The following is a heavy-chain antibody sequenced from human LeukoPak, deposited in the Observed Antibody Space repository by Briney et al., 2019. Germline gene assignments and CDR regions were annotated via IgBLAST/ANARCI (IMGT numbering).Heavy chain of an antibody. CDR1: GFTFSSYA. Sequence: AGGSLRLSCAASGFTFSSYAMSWVRQAPGKGLEWVAAISGSGGSTYYADSVKGRFTISRDNSKNTLYLQMNSLRAEDTAVYYCAKEANYCSSTSCQASGPDTAMVGDAFDIWGQGTMVTVSS. D-gene: IGHD2-2*01. V-gene: IGHV3-23*01. CDR2: ISGSGGST. J-gene: IGHJ3*02. CDR3: AKEANYCSSTSCQASGPDTAMVGDAFDI.